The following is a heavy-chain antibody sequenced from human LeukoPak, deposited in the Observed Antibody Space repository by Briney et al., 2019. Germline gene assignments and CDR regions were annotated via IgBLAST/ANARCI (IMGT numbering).Heavy chain of an antibody. D-gene: IGHD4-17*01. V-gene: IGHV3-23*01. CDR3: ARDYYGDYYFDY. Sequence: GGSLRLSCAASGFTFSNYAMNWVRQAPGKGLEWVSTISGVGDSTYYAESVKGRFTMSRDNSKNTVYLQMNSLRVEDTAIYYCARDYYGDYYFDYWGQGTLVTVSS. J-gene: IGHJ4*02. CDR2: ISGVGDST. CDR1: GFTFSNYA.